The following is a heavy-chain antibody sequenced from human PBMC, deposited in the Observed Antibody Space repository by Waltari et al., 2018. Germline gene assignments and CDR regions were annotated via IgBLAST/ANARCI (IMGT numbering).Heavy chain of an antibody. D-gene: IGHD4-17*01. V-gene: IGHV3-33*01. CDR3: ASPVTRDAFDI. CDR2: IWYDGSNK. CDR1: GFPFSSYG. J-gene: IGHJ3*02. Sequence: QVQLVESGGGVVQPGRSLRLSCAASGFPFSSYGMHWVRQAPGKGLEWVAVIWYDGSNKYYADSVKGRFTISRDNSKNTLYLQMNSLRAEDTAVYYCASPVTRDAFDIWGQGTMVTVSS.